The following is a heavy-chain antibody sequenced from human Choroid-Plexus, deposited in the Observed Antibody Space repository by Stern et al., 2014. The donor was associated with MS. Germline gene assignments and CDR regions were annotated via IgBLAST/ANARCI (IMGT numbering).Heavy chain of an antibody. V-gene: IGHV3-21*01. D-gene: IGHD6-13*01. CDR1: GFIFSSYN. CDR3: ARDGKAAAGDGFDAFDI. J-gene: IGHJ3*02. CDR2: ISSSSNYI. Sequence: EVQLEESGGGLVKPGGSLRLSCAASGFIFSSYNMNWVRQAPGKGLEWVSSISSSSNYIYYADSVKGRFTISRDNAKNSLYLQMSRLRAEDTAVYYCARDGKAAAGDGFDAFDIWGQGTKVTVSS.